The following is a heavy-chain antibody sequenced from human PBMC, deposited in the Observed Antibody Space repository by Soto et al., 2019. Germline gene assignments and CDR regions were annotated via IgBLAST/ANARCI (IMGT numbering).Heavy chain of an antibody. J-gene: IGHJ6*03. V-gene: IGHV4-59*08. Sequence: QVQLLESGPGLVKPSETLSLTCSVSGGSISRYYWSWLRQPPGKGLEWIGYSYSSVHTNNNPSVKSRVTMSVVPSKSQLALNLTSVTAADAAVYYCARRVSNYPVVSAYYMDVWGKGTTVTVSS. CDR3: ARRVSNYPVVSAYYMDV. CDR1: GGSISRYY. CDR2: SYSSVHT. D-gene: IGHD4-4*01.